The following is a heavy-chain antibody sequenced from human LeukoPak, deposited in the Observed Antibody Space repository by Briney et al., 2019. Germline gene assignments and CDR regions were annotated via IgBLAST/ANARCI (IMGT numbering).Heavy chain of an antibody. CDR3: ARRHLYYFDY. Sequence: GASVTVSCTASGYTFTTYAMNWVRQAPGQGLEWMGIINPSGGSTSYAQKFQDRVTMTRDTSSTVYMELSSLRSEDTAVYYCARRHLYYFDYWGQGTLVTVSS. J-gene: IGHJ4*02. CDR2: INPSGGST. V-gene: IGHV1-46*01. CDR1: GYTFTTYA. D-gene: IGHD2/OR15-2a*01.